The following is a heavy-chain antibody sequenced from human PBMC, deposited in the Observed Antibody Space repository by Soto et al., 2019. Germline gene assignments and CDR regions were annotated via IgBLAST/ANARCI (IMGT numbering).Heavy chain of an antibody. CDR1: GFTFSSYW. CDR2: INSDGSST. CDR3: AIAAAGTDNFDY. J-gene: IGHJ4*02. V-gene: IGHV3-74*01. D-gene: IGHD6-13*01. Sequence: GVSLRLSCAASGFTFSSYWMHWVRQAPGKGLVWVSRINSDGSSTNYADSVKGRFTISRDNAKNTLYLQMNSLRAEDTAVYYCAIAAAGTDNFDYWGLGTLVTVSS.